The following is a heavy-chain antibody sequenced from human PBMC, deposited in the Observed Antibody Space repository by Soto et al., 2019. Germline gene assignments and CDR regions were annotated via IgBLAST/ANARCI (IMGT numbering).Heavy chain of an antibody. D-gene: IGHD1-26*01. CDR1: GFTFSSYA. CDR2: ISYDGSNK. J-gene: IGHJ6*02. Sequence: QVQLVESGGGVVQPGRSLRLSCAASGFTFSSYAMHWVRQAPGKGLEWVAVISYDGSNKYYADSVKGRFTISRDNSKNTLYLQMNSLRAEDTAVYYCAREGAVGAAHYYYGMDVWGQGTTVTVS. CDR3: AREGAVGAAHYYYGMDV. V-gene: IGHV3-30-3*01.